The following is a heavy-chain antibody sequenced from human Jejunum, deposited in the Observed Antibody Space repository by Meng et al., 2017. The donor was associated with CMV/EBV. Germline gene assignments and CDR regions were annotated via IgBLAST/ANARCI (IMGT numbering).Heavy chain of an antibody. Sequence: VGSGVGLVKPGESLGFSCAASGLIFNNAWVSWVRQAPGKGLGWVGRIKSKIDGETTDYAAPVKGRFTISRDDSMKLVFLQMDSLKPEDTGVYYCATPSGHWFDPWGQGTLVTVSS. CDR2: IKSKIDGETT. V-gene: IGHV3-15*01. J-gene: IGHJ5*02. CDR1: GLIFNNAW. CDR3: ATPSGHWFDP. D-gene: IGHD6-6*01.